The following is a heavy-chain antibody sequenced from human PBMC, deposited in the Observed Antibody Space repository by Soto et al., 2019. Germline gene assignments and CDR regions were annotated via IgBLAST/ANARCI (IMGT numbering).Heavy chain of an antibody. D-gene: IGHD6-13*01. V-gene: IGHV4-39*01. CDR1: GGSISSSSYY. J-gene: IGHJ4*02. CDR2: IYYSGST. Sequence: QLQLQESGPGLVKPSETLSLTCTVSGGSISSSSYYWGWIRQPPGKGLEWIGSIYYSGSTYYNPSLKSRVTISVDTSKNQFSLKLSSVTAADTAVYYCARPGRSSSWKFDYWGQGTLVTVSS. CDR3: ARPGRSSSWKFDY.